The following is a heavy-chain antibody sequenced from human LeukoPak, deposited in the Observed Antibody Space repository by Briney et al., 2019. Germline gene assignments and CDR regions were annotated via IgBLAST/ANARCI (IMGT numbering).Heavy chain of an antibody. CDR3: ARAAHTMTTVVTYFNWFDP. V-gene: IGHV1-18*01. CDR1: GYTFTSYG. Sequence: ASVKISCKASGYTFTSYGISWVRQAPGQGLEWMGWISAYNGNTNYAQKLQGRVTMITDTSTSTAYMELRSLRSDDTAVYYCARAAHTMTTVVTYFNWFDPWGQGTLVTVSS. CDR2: ISAYNGNT. J-gene: IGHJ5*02. D-gene: IGHD4-23*01.